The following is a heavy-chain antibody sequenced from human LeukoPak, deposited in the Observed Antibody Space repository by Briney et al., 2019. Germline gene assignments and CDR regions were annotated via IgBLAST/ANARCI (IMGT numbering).Heavy chain of an antibody. V-gene: IGHV1-69*13. D-gene: IGHD3-16*02. CDR2: IIPIFGTA. CDR1: GGTFSSYA. J-gene: IGHJ6*03. CDR3: ARDRPITFGGVILSYMDV. Sequence: ASVKVSCKASGGTFSSYAISWVRQAPGQGLEWMGGIIPIFGTANYAQKFQGRVTITADESTSTAYMELSSLRSEDTAVYYCARDRPITFGGVILSYMDVWGKGTTVTVSS.